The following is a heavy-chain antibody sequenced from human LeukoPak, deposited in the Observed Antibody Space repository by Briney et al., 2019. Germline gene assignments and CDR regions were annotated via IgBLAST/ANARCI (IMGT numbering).Heavy chain of an antibody. Sequence: SETLSLTCTVSGGSISSSSYYWGWIRQPPGKGLEWIGSIYYSGITYYNPSLKSRGTISVDTSKNQFSLKLSSVTAADTAVYYCARDGIEVEYYHGMDVWGQGTTVTVSS. CDR3: ARDGIEVEYYHGMDV. V-gene: IGHV4-39*07. J-gene: IGHJ6*02. D-gene: IGHD2/OR15-2a*01. CDR2: IYYSGIT. CDR1: GGSISSSSYY.